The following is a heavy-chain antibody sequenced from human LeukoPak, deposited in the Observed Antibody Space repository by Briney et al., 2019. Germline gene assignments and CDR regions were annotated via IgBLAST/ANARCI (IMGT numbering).Heavy chain of an antibody. CDR1: GFTFSSYS. CDR3: ARSLFLDY. D-gene: IGHD3-3*02. Sequence: PGGSLRLSCAAYGFTFSSYSMNWVRQAPGKGLEWVSYIRSGSDTIYYADSVKGRFTISRDNAKNSLYLQMNSLRDEDTAVYYCARSLFLDYWGQGTLVTVSS. V-gene: IGHV3-48*02. CDR2: IRSGSDTI. J-gene: IGHJ4*02.